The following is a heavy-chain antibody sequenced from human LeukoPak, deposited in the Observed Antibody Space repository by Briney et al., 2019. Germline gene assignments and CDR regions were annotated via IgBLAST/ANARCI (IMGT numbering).Heavy chain of an antibody. Sequence: SETLSLTCSVSGGSIITYYWSWIRQPPGKGLEWIGYIYYSGSTNYNPSLKSRVTISVDTSKNQFSLKLSSVTAADTAVYYCARDLKGYPPGGSWFDPWGQGTLVTVSS. CDR3: ARDLKGYPPGGSWFDP. V-gene: IGHV4-59*01. CDR2: IYYSGST. CDR1: GGSIITYY. J-gene: IGHJ5*02. D-gene: IGHD2-15*01.